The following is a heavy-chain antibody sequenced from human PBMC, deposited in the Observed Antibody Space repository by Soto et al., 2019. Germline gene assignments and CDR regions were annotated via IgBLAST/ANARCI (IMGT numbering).Heavy chain of an antibody. CDR1: GFTFSSYW. Sequence: GSLRLSCAASGFTFSSYWMSWVRQAPGKGLEWVANIKQDGSEKYYVDSVKGRFTISRDNAKNSLYLQMNSLRAEDTAVYYCARVPNRWLQLFDYWGQGTLVTVS. CDR2: IKQDGSEK. D-gene: IGHD5-18*01. J-gene: IGHJ4*02. V-gene: IGHV3-7*03. CDR3: ARVPNRWLQLFDY.